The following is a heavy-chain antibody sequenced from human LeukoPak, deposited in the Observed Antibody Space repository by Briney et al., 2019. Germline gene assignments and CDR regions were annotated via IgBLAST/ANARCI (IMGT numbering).Heavy chain of an antibody. Sequence: SETLSLTCAVYGVSFSGYYRSWIRQPPGKGLEWIGYIYYGGSTNYNPSLKSRVTISVDTSKNQFSLKLSSVTAADTAVYYCARGSSWYAYWGQGTLVTVSS. CDR2: IYYGGST. D-gene: IGHD6-13*01. J-gene: IGHJ4*02. V-gene: IGHV4-59*01. CDR3: ARGSSWYAY. CDR1: GVSFSGYY.